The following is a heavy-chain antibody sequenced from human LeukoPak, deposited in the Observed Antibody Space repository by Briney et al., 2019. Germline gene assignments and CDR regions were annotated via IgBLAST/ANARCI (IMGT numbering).Heavy chain of an antibody. Sequence: KAGGSLRLSCAASGFTFNSYIMTWVRHTPGKGLEWVASINSDSRDISYADSVRGQFTISRDNAKSLLYLQMNSLRAEDTAVYYCARVKNGVPNPWGRGTLVTVSS. J-gene: IGHJ4*02. V-gene: IGHV3-21*01. D-gene: IGHD3-10*01. CDR1: GFTFNSYI. CDR3: ARVKNGVPNP. CDR2: INSDSRDI.